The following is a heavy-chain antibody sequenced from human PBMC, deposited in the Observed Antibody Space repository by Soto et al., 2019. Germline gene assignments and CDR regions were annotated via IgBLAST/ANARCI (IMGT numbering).Heavy chain of an antibody. Sequence: QVQLQESGPGLVKPSETLSLTCTVSGVSISGYYWSWIRQSPGRGLEWIGYISFSVSTNYNPSLKGRVTISLDTSKNQFPLKLSSVTAADTAMYYCARGRGNGLPGAFDVWGPGATVTVSS. D-gene: IGHD2-15*01. CDR3: ARGRGNGLPGAFDV. V-gene: IGHV4-59*01. J-gene: IGHJ3*01. CDR2: ISFSVST. CDR1: GVSISGYY.